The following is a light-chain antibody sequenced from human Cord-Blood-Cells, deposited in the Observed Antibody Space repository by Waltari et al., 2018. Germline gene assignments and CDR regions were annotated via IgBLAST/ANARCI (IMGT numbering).Light chain of an antibody. J-gene: IGKJ1*01. CDR2: VAS. V-gene: IGKV1-39*01. CDR1: QSIRSY. CDR3: QQSYSTWT. Sequence: DIQMTQSPSSLSASVGDRVTITCRASQSIRSYLNWYQQKPGKAPKLLSYVASSLQSGVPSRFSGSGSGTDFTLTISSLQPEDFATYYCQQSYSTWTFGQGTKVEIK.